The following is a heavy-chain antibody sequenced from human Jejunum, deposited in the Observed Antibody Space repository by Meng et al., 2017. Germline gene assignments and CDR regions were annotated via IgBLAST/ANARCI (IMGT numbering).Heavy chain of an antibody. CDR1: GGSVGRAGYQ. CDR3: ARDSMGSLDY. Sequence: VQLQGSGPGLVRPSETLSLICTVSGGSVGRAGYQWGWIRQPPGRGLEWIGYANTNYNPSLKRRVTISLDTSRNLFSLSLTSVTAADTAVYYCARDSMGSLDYWGQGILVTVSS. D-gene: IGHD1-26*01. J-gene: IGHJ4*02. CDR2: ANT. V-gene: IGHV4-61*08.